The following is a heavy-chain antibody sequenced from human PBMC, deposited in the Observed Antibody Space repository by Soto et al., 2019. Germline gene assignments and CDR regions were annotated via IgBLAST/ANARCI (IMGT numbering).Heavy chain of an antibody. CDR1: GYTFTSYY. V-gene: IGHV1-46*01. D-gene: IGHD5-12*01. Sequence: ASVKVSCKASGYTFTSYYMHWVRQAPGQGLEWMGIINPSGGSTSYAQKFQGRVTMTRDTSTSTVYMELSSLRSEDTAVYYCARAGNRSGXXXSWFDXWGQGTLVTVSS. CDR3: ARAGNRSGXXXSWFDX. CDR2: INPSGGST. J-gene: IGHJ5*02.